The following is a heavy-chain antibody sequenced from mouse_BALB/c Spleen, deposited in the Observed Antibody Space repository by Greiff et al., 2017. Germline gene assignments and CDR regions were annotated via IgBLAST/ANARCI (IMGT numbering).Heavy chain of an antibody. D-gene: IGHD3-3*01. J-gene: IGHJ4*01. CDR1: GFTFSSFG. Sequence: EVQRVESGGGLVQPGGSRKLSCAASGFTFSSFGMHWVRQAPEKGLEWVAYISSGSSTIYYADTVKGRFTISRDNPKNTLFLQMTSLRSEDTAMYYCARSGLAYAMDYWGQGTSVTVSS. CDR3: ARSGLAYAMDY. CDR2: ISSGSSTI. V-gene: IGHV5-17*02.